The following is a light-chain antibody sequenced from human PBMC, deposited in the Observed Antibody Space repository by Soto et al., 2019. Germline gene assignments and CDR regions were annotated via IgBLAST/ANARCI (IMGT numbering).Light chain of an antibody. CDR3: SSYTSSSTYVV. Sequence: QSALTQPASVSGSPGQSITISCPGTTIAVGGYNYVSWYQQHPGKAPKLMIYDVSNRPSGVSNRFSGSKSGNTASLTISGLQAEDEADYYCSSYTSSSTYVVFGGGTKVTVL. CDR2: DVS. V-gene: IGLV2-14*01. CDR1: TIAVGGYNY. J-gene: IGLJ2*01.